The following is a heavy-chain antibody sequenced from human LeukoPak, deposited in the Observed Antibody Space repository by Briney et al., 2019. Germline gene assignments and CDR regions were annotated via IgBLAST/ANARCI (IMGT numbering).Heavy chain of an antibody. CDR3: ARSSGIAVAGTPKH. D-gene: IGHD6-19*01. CDR2: ISSSSSYI. J-gene: IGHJ1*01. Sequence: GGSLRPSCAASGFTFSSYSMNWVRQAPGKGLEWVSSISSSSSYIYYADSVKGRFTISRDNAKNSLYLQMNSLRAEDTAGYYCARSSGIAVAGTPKHWGQGTLVTVSS. V-gene: IGHV3-21*01. CDR1: GFTFSSYS.